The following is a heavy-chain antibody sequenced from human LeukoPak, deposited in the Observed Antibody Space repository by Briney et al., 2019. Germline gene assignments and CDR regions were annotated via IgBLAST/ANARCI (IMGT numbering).Heavy chain of an antibody. J-gene: IGHJ4*02. CDR2: IIPILGIA. D-gene: IGHD4-4*01. CDR3: ARGIGFTVTTYGY. V-gene: IGHV1-69*04. Sequence: GASVKVSCKASGGTFSSYAISWVRQAPGQGLEWMGRIIPILGIANYAQKFQGRVTITADKSTSTAYMELSSLRSEDTAVYYCARGIGFTVTTYGYWGQGTLVTVSS. CDR1: GGTFSSYA.